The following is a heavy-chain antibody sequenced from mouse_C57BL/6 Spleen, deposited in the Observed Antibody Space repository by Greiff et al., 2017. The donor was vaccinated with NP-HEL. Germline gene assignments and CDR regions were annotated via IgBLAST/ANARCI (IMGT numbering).Heavy chain of an antibody. J-gene: IGHJ3*01. CDR2: IAPSDSYT. V-gene: IGHV1-50*01. Sequence: QVQLQQPGAELVKPGASVKLSCKASGYTFTSYWMQWVKQRLGQGLEWIGEIAPSDSYTNYNPKFKGKATWTVDTSSSTAYMQRSSLTSEDSAVYYCARGFDGSSFAYWGQGTLVTVSA. CDR3: ARGFDGSSFAY. D-gene: IGHD1-1*01. CDR1: GYTFTSYW.